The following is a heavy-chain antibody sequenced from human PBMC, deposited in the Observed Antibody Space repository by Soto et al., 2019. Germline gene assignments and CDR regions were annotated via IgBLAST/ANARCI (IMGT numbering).Heavy chain of an antibody. CDR3: AKEIGYSRHDWVDH. Sequence: PGGSLRLSCAVSGFIFGSYAMTWVRQAPGKGLEWVSSVSGSGGSTYYADSVKGRITISRDNSKNTVYLQMNSLRADDTAVYYCAKEIGYSRHDWVDHWGQGTQVTVSS. CDR1: GFIFGSYA. V-gene: IGHV3-23*01. CDR2: VSGSGGST. J-gene: IGHJ4*02. D-gene: IGHD5-12*01.